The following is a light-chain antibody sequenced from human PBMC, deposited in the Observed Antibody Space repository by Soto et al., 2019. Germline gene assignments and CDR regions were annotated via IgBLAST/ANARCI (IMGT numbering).Light chain of an antibody. CDR1: QSVGSY. CDR2: DAS. V-gene: IGKV3-11*01. CDR3: QQRSDWPST. Sequence: EIVLTQSPATLSLSPGDRATLSCRASQSVGSYLGWYQQRPGQAPRLLIYDASNRATGIQARFSGSGSGTDFTLDISSLEPEDSAVYFGQQRSDWPSTFGGGTKVEIK. J-gene: IGKJ4*01.